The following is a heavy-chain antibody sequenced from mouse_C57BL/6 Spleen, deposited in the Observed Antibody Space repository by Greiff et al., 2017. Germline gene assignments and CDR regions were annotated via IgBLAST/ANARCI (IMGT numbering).Heavy chain of an antibody. J-gene: IGHJ2*01. D-gene: IGHD1-1*01. V-gene: IGHV1-4*01. CDR2: INPSSGYT. Sequence: VQLQQSGAELARPGASVKMSCKASGYTFTSYTMHWVKQRPGQGLEWIGYINPSSGYTKYNQKFKDKATLTADKSSSTAYMQLSSLTSEDAAVYYCARGTTVVGYYFDYWGQGTTLTVSS. CDR1: GYTFTSYT. CDR3: ARGTTVVGYYFDY.